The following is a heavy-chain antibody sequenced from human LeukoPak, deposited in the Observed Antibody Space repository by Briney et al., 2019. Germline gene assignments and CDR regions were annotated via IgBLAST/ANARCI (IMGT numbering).Heavy chain of an antibody. V-gene: IGHV1-46*01. CDR2: INPSGGNT. D-gene: IGHD1-26*01. CDR3: ARVAVGATLEH. CDR1: GYTFTSYY. Sequence: VASVKVSCKASGYTFTSYYIHWVRQAPGQGLEWMGIINPSGGNTNYAQKFQGRVPMTRDTSTSTVYMELSSLRSEDTAVYFCARVAVGATLEHWGQGTLVTVSS. J-gene: IGHJ4*02.